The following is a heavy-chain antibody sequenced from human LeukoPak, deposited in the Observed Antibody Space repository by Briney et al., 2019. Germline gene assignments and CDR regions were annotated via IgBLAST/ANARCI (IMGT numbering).Heavy chain of an antibody. V-gene: IGHV4-34*01. D-gene: IGHD1-26*01. CDR3: ARAPPRVVGATCGNWFDP. CDR2: INHSGST. Sequence: SETLSLTCAVYGGSFSGYYWSWIRQPPGKGLEWIGEINHSGSTNYNPSLKSRVTISVDTSKNQFSLKLSSVTAADTAVYYCARAPPRVVGATCGNWFDPWSQGTLVTVSS. CDR1: GGSFSGYY. J-gene: IGHJ5*02.